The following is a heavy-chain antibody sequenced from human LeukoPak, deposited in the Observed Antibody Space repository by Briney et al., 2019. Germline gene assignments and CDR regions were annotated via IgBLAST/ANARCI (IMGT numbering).Heavy chain of an antibody. CDR1: GFXFSSYG. J-gene: IGHJ5*02. D-gene: IGHD2-15*01. CDR3: ARTDGTLGYCSGGSCYSPWFDP. Sequence: GRSLRLSCAASGFXFSSYGIHWVRQAPGKGLEWVAPIWYDGSNKYYADSVKGRFTISRDNSKNTLYLQMNSLRAEDTAVYYCARTDGTLGYCSGGSCYSPWFDPWGQGTLVTVSS. V-gene: IGHV3-33*01. CDR2: IWYDGSNK.